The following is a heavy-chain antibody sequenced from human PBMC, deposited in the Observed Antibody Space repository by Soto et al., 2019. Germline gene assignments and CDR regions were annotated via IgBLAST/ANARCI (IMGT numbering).Heavy chain of an antibody. CDR2: IIPIFGTA. Sequence: QVQLVQSGAEVKKPGSSVKVSCTASGGTFSSYAISWVRQAPGQGLEWMGGIIPIFGTANYAQKFQGRVTITADESTSTAYMELSSLRSDDTAVYYCARVSARRYSSSWGYFDYWGQGTLVTVSS. J-gene: IGHJ4*02. V-gene: IGHV1-69*01. CDR3: ARVSARRYSSSWGYFDY. D-gene: IGHD6-13*01. CDR1: GGTFSSYA.